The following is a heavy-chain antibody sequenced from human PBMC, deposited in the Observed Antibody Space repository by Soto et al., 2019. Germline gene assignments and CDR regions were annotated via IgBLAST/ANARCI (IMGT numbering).Heavy chain of an antibody. CDR1: GFTFSSYA. V-gene: IGHV3-23*01. J-gene: IGHJ5*02. Sequence: PDWSLRLSCAASGFTFSSYAMSWVRQTPGKGLEWVSGISGGGGNTYYADSVTGRFTISRDNSRNTLYLQMNSLRAADTAIYYCAKDRGAGGRFSGIAVAGIPSWGQGTLVTVSS. D-gene: IGHD6-19*01. CDR3: AKDRGAGGRFSGIAVAGIPS. CDR2: ISGGGGNT.